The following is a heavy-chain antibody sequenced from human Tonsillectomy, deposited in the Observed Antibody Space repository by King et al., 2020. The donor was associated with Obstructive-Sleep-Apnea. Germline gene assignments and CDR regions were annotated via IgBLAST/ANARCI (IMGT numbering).Heavy chain of an antibody. J-gene: IGHJ6*02. CDR1: GFTFSSYA. Sequence: GQLVQSGGGVVQPGRSLRLSCTASGFTFSSYAMHWVRQAPGKGLEWVAVISYDGSNKYYADSVKGRFTISRDNSKNTLYLQMNSLRAEDTAVYYCARAPLWFVELLDQYYYGMDVWGQGTTVTVSS. CDR3: ARAPLWFVELLDQYYYGMDV. D-gene: IGHD3-10*01. CDR2: ISYDGSNK. V-gene: IGHV3-30-3*01.